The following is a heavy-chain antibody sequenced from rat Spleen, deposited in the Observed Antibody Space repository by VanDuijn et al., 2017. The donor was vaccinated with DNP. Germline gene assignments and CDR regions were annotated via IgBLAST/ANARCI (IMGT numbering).Heavy chain of an antibody. V-gene: IGHV5-22*01. J-gene: IGHJ3*01. CDR2: INYGGGTT. D-gene: IGHD1-12*03. CDR3: ARSGDYFHDNWFAY. Sequence: EVQLVESGGGLVQPGRSLKLSCVVSGFTLSDYYMAWVRQAPTKGLDWVAYINYGGGTTYNGDSVRGRLTISRDDAKNTLHLKMDSLRSEDTAAYYCARSGDYFHDNWFAYWGKGTLVTVSS. CDR1: GFTLSDYY.